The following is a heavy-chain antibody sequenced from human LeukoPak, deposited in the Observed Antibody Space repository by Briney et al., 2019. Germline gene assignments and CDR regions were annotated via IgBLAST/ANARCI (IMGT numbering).Heavy chain of an antibody. D-gene: IGHD3-3*01. CDR1: GGFISSYY. CDR2: IYYSGST. Sequence: SETLSLTCTVSGGFISSYYWSWIRQPPGKGLEWIGYIYYSGSTNYNPSLKSRVTISVDTSKNQFSLKLSSVTAADTAVYYCARGLFGVFDYWGQGTLVTVSS. J-gene: IGHJ4*02. CDR3: ARGLFGVFDY. V-gene: IGHV4-59*01.